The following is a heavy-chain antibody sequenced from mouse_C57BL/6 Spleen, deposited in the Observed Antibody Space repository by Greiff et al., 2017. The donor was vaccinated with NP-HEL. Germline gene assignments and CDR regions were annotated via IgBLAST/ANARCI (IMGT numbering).Heavy chain of an antibody. CDR1: GYTFTDYY. D-gene: IGHD3-2*02. Sequence: VQLQQSGPELVKPGASVKISCKASGYTFTDYYMNWVKQSHGKSLEWIGDINPNNGGTSYNQKFKGKATLTVDKSSSTAYMELRSLTSEDSAVYYCARWTAQGYWGQGTTLTVSS. V-gene: IGHV1-26*01. J-gene: IGHJ2*01. CDR2: INPNNGGT. CDR3: ARWTAQGY.